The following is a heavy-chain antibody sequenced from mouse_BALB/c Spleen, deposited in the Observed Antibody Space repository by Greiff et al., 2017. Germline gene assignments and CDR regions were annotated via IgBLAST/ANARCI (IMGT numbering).Heavy chain of an antibody. CDR1: GYTFTDYA. V-gene: IGHV1S137*01. J-gene: IGHJ4*01. CDR3: ARGYFNYAMDY. D-gene: IGHD1-2*01. CDR2: ISTYYGDA. Sequence: QVQLKESGAELVRPGVSVKISCKGSGYTFTDYAMHWVKQSHAKSLEWIGVISTYYGDASYNQKFKGKATMTVDKSSSTAYMELARLTSEDSAIYYCARGYFNYAMDYWGQGTSVTVSS.